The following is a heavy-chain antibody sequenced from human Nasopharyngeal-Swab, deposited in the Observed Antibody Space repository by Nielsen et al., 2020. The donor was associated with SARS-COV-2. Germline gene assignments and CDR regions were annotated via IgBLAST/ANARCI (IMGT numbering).Heavy chain of an antibody. CDR1: GYTFTSYY. CDR3: ARPRYGGYEISPPNH. D-gene: IGHD5-12*01. V-gene: IGHV1-46*01. J-gene: IGHJ5*02. Sequence: ASVNVSCKAAGYTFTSYYMHWERQAPGQGLEWMGIINPSGGSTSYAQKFQGRVTMTRDTSTSTVYMELSSLRSEDTAVYYCARPRYGGYEISPPNHWGQGTLVTVSS. CDR2: INPSGGST.